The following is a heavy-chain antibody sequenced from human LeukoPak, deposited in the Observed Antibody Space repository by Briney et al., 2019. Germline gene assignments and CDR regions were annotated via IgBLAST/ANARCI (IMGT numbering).Heavy chain of an antibody. CDR1: RGTFSSYA. J-gene: IGHJ4*02. D-gene: IGHD4-17*01. CDR3: ASLGGGSTVTTYLNY. Sequence: SVKVSCKASRGTFSSYAINWVRQAPGQGLEWMGGIIPIFGTSNYAQKFQGRVTITADESTSTAYMELSSLRSEDTAVYYCASLGGGSTVTTYLNYWGQGTLVTVSS. V-gene: IGHV1-69*01. CDR2: IIPIFGTS.